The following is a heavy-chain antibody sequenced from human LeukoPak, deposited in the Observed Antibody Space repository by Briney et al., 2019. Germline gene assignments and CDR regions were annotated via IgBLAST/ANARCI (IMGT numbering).Heavy chain of an antibody. D-gene: IGHD5-18*01. CDR1: GYSISSGYY. V-gene: IGHV4-38-2*02. J-gene: IGHJ4*02. CDR2: FYHSGST. Sequence: SETLSLTCTVSGYSISSGYYWGWIRQPPGKGLEWVGSFYHSGSTYYNPSLKSRVTISVDTSKNQFPLKLSSVTAADTAVYYCARVRGVDTAMVLYYFDYWGQGTLVTVSS. CDR3: ARVRGVDTAMVLYYFDY.